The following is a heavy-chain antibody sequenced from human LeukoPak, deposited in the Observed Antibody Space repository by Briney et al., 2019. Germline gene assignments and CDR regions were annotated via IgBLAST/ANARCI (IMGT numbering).Heavy chain of an antibody. V-gene: IGHV1-3*01. Sequence: ASVKVSCKGSGYTFSRDGIHWVRQAPGQRLEWMGWINAGNENTKYSQKFQGRVSITRDTSASTAYMELSSLRSEDTAVYYCARGAPIRVAVAATFDPWGQGTLVTVPS. CDR1: GYTFSRDG. D-gene: IGHD6-19*01. CDR3: ARGAPIRVAVAATFDP. CDR2: INAGNENT. J-gene: IGHJ5*02.